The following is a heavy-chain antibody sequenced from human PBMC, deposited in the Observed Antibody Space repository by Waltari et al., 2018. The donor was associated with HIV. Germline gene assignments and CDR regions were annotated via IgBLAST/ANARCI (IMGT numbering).Heavy chain of an antibody. Sequence: QVLLEESGGGVVQPGRSLRLSCAASGFRFSIYGFPWVRQAPGKGLEWGALISDNGVNQYYADAVKGRFTISRDNSMDTLYLQMNSLRAEDSAVYYCARDNSSIWYLVYWGQGTLVSVSS. D-gene: IGHD6-13*01. J-gene: IGHJ4*02. CDR3: ARDNSSIWYLVY. CDR2: ISDNGVNQ. V-gene: IGHV3-30*03. CDR1: GFRFSIYG.